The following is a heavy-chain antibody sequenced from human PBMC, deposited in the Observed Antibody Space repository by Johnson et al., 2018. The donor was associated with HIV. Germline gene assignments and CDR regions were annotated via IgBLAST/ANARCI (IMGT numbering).Heavy chain of an antibody. D-gene: IGHD6-19*01. CDR2: ISYDGSNK. Sequence: QVLLVESGGGVVQPGRSLRLSCAASGFTFSSYAMHWVRQAPGKGLEWVAVISYDGSNKYYADSVKGRLTISRDNSKNSLFLQMNSLRAEDTAVYYCAREYSSGWHEVFAFDIWGQGTMVTVSS. CDR1: GFTFSSYA. CDR3: AREYSSGWHEVFAFDI. J-gene: IGHJ3*02. V-gene: IGHV3-30*04.